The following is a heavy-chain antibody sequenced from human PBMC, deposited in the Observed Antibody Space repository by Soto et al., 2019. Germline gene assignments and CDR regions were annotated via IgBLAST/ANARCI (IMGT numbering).Heavy chain of an antibody. Sequence: QVQLVESGGGVVQPGRSLRLSCAASGFTFSSYGMHWVRQAPGKGLEWVAVISYDGSNKYYADYVKGRFTISRDNSKNTLYLQMNSLRAEDTAVYYCAKDHSISIQLWLTGAFDIWGQGTMVTVSS. CDR1: GFTFSSYG. J-gene: IGHJ3*02. D-gene: IGHD5-18*01. CDR3: AKDHSISIQLWLTGAFDI. CDR2: ISYDGSNK. V-gene: IGHV3-30*18.